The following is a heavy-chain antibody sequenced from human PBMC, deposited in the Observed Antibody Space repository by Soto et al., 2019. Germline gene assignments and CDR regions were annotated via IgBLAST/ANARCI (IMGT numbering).Heavy chain of an antibody. Sequence: EVQLVESGGGLVQAGGSLRLSCAASGFTFSDHYMDWVRQAPGKWLEWVGRIRNKANSYTTEYAASVKGRFTISRDDSKNSMYLQMSSLKTEDTAVYYCARGFCSGGTCDSGDYWGQGTLVTFSS. CDR3: ARGFCSGGTCDSGDY. V-gene: IGHV3-72*01. J-gene: IGHJ4*02. CDR2: IRNKANSYTT. D-gene: IGHD2-15*01. CDR1: GFTFSDHY.